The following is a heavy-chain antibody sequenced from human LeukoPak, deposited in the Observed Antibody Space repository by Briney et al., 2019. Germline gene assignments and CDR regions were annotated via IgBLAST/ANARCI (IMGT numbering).Heavy chain of an antibody. Sequence: PGGSLRLSCAASGFTFSSYSMNWVRQAPGKGLEWVSSISSSSSYIYYADSVKGRFTISRDNAKSTLYLHMNSLRAEDTAVYYCAKGYDFDYWGQGTLVTVSS. CDR3: AKGYDFDY. CDR1: GFTFSSYS. CDR2: ISSSSSYI. V-gene: IGHV3-21*01. D-gene: IGHD3-3*01. J-gene: IGHJ4*02.